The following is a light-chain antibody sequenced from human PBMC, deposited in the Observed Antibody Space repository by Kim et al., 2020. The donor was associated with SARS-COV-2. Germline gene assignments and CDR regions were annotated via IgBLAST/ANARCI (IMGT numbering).Light chain of an antibody. CDR1: QSVSSSY. J-gene: IGKJ1*01. CDR3: QQHGISPWA. Sequence: EIVLTQSPGTLSLSPGERATLSCRASQSVSSSYVAWYQLKPGQAPRLLIYGTSRRAAGIPDRISGSGSGTDFTLTISRLEPEDFAVYYCQQHGISPWAFGQGTKVDIK. V-gene: IGKV3-20*01. CDR2: GTS.